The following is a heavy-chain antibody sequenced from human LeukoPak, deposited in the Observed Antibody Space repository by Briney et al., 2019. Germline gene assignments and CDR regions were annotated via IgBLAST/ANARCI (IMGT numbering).Heavy chain of an antibody. CDR3: ARGIPHARDYFDY. CDR2: IYTSGSS. J-gene: IGHJ4*02. V-gene: IGHV4-4*07. CDR1: GGFISSYY. Sequence: PSETLSLTCTVSGGFISSYYWNWIRQPAGKGLEWIGRIYTSGSSNYNPSLKSRVTMSVDTSKNQFSLKLSSVTAADTAVYYCARGIPHARDYFDYWGQGIPVTVSS.